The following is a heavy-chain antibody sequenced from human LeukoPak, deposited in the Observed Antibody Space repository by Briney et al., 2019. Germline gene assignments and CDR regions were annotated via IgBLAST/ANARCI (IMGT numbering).Heavy chain of an antibody. D-gene: IGHD4-23*01. V-gene: IGHV1-2*02. CDR1: GYTFTGYY. CDR3: ARHPGKVTNDWYFDL. J-gene: IGHJ2*01. CDR2: INPNSGGT. Sequence: ASVKVSCKASGYTFTGYYMHWVRQAPGQGLEWMGWINPNSGGTNYAQKFQGRVIMTRDTSITTAYMELSRLSSDDTAVYYCARHPGKVTNDWYFDLWGRGTLVTVSS.